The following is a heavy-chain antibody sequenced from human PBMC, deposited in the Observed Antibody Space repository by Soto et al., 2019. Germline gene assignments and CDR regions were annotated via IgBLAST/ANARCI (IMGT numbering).Heavy chain of an antibody. J-gene: IGHJ4*02. CDR3: ERGSVDTVDSSGLYEY. Sequence: SETLSLTCSVYVGSFSAYYWSWIRQPPGKGLEWIGEINHSGGTSYNPSLKSRVTISVDTSKSQFSLKLTSVTDADRAVYYCERGSVDTVDSSGLYEYWVQGTPGTGS. CDR1: VGSFSAYY. CDR2: INHSGGT. V-gene: IGHV4-34*01. D-gene: IGHD3-22*01.